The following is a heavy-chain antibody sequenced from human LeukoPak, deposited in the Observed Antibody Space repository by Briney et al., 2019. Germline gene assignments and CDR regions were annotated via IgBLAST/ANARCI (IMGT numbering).Heavy chain of an antibody. J-gene: IGHJ3*02. CDR2: IYPGDSDI. V-gene: IGHV5-51*01. Sequence: GESLKISCEASGYSFTIYWIGWVRPMPGKGLEWMGIIYPGDSDIRYSPSFQGQVTISADKSISTAYLQWSSLKASDTAMYYCAGPNDSHAFDIWGQGTMVTVSS. D-gene: IGHD1-1*01. CDR1: GYSFTIYW. CDR3: AGPNDSHAFDI.